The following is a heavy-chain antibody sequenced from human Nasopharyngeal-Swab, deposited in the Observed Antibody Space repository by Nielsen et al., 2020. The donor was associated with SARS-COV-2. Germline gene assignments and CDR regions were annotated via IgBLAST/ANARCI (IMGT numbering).Heavy chain of an antibody. CDR2: IYTSGST. V-gene: IGHV4-4*07. CDR1: GGSISSYY. Sequence: SETLSLTGTVSGGSISSYYWRWIRQPAGKGLERLGRIYTSGSTNYKPSLKGRVTMSVDTSKNKFSLKMSSLTAADTGVYYCARGSRFTIFGVVPDYYYGMDVWGQGTTVTVSS. CDR3: ARGSRFTIFGVVPDYYYGMDV. D-gene: IGHD3-3*01. J-gene: IGHJ6*02.